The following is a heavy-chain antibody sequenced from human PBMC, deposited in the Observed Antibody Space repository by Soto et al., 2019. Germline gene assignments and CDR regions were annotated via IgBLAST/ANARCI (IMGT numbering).Heavy chain of an antibody. D-gene: IGHD4-4*01. V-gene: IGHV3-48*01. CDR3: ARERRVMTTVTTTGKAHNLFDS. J-gene: IGHJ5*01. CDR1: GFTFSSYS. Sequence: PGGSLRLSCAGSGFTFSSYSMNWVRQAPGKGLEWVSYISSSSSTIYYADSVKGRFTISRDNAKNSLYLQMNSLRAEDTAVYYCARERRVMTTVTTTGKAHNLFDSWGQGTLANV. CDR2: ISSSSSTI.